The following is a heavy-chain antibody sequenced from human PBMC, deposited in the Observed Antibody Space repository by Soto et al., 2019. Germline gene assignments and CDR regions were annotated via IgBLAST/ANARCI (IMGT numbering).Heavy chain of an antibody. CDR3: DRASEERFMGFDP. V-gene: IGHV4-30-4*01. D-gene: IGHD3-10*01. J-gene: IGHJ5*02. CDR1: GGSISSGDYY. Sequence: SETLSLTCTVSGGSISSGDYYWSWIRQPPGKGLEWIGYIYYSGSTYYNPSLKSRVTISVGTSKNQFSLKLSSVTAADTAVYYCDRASEERFMGFDPWGQGTLVTVSS. CDR2: IYYSGST.